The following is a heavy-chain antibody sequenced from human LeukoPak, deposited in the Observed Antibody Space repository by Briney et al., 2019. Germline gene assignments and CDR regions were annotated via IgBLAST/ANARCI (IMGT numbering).Heavy chain of an antibody. CDR1: GGSISSGGYY. V-gene: IGHV4-31*03. J-gene: IGHJ5*02. CDR3: ARVGSEWLQLGVNWFDP. Sequence: TPSETLSLTCTVSGGSISSGGYYWSWIRQHPGKGLEWIGYIYYSGSTYYNPSLKSRVTISVDTSKNQFSLKLSSVTAADTAVYYCARVGSEWLQLGVNWFDPWGQGTLVTVSS. CDR2: IYYSGST. D-gene: IGHD5-24*01.